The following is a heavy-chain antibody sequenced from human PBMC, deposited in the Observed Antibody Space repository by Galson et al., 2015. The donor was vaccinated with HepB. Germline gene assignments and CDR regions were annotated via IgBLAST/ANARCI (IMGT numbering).Heavy chain of an antibody. CDR1: GFTFSSYG. D-gene: IGHD4-11*01. J-gene: IGHJ4*02. CDR2: IWYDGSNK. V-gene: IGHV3-33*08. CDR3: ARDAALDSNYPLFLFDY. Sequence: SLRLSCAASGFTFSSYGMHWVRQAPGKGLEWVAVIWYDGSNKYYADSVKGRFTISRDNSKNTLYLQMNSLRAEDTAVYYCARDAALDSNYPLFLFDYWGQGTLVTVSS.